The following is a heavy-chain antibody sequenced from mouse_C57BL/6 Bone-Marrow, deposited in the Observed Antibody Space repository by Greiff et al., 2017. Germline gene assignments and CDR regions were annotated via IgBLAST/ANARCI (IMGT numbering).Heavy chain of an antibody. V-gene: IGHV14-4*01. CDR2: IDPENGDT. CDR1: GFNIKDDY. CDR3: TTCLYYFDY. Sequence: EVQLQQSGAELVRPGASVKLSCTASGFNIKDDYMHWVKQRPEQGLEWIGWIDPENGDTEYASKFQGKATITVDTSSNTAYLPLSSLTSEDTAVYYCTTCLYYFDYWGKGTTLTVSS. J-gene: IGHJ2*01. D-gene: IGHD6-2*01.